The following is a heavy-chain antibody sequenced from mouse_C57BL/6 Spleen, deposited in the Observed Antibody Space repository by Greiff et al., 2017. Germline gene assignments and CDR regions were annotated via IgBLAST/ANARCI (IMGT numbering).Heavy chain of an antibody. CDR3: ARSSLLSLAY. D-gene: IGHD2-1*01. CDR2: INPGSGGT. CDR1: GYAFTNYL. J-gene: IGHJ2*01. V-gene: IGHV1-54*01. Sequence: QVTLKESGAELVRPGTSVKVSCKASGYAFTNYLIEWVKQRPGQGLEWIGVINPGSGGTNYNEKFKGKATLTADKSSSTAYMQLSSLTSEDSAVYFCARSSLLSLAYWGQGTTLTVSS.